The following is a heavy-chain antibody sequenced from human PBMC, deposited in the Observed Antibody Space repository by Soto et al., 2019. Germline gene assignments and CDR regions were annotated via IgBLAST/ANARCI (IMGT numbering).Heavy chain of an antibody. CDR3: ARGGDYDFWSGYLVY. CDR1: GGSFSGYY. V-gene: IGHV4-34*01. D-gene: IGHD3-3*01. J-gene: IGHJ4*02. CDR2: INHSGST. Sequence: SETLSLTCAVYGGSFSGYYWSWIRQPPGKGLEWIGEINHSGSTNYNPSLKSRVTISVDTSKNQFSLKLSSVTAADTAVYYCARGGDYDFWSGYLVYWGQGTLVTVSS.